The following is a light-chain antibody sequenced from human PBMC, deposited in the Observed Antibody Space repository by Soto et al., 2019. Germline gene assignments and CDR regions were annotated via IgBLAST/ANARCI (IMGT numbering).Light chain of an antibody. CDR1: SSNFGAGYD. V-gene: IGLV1-40*01. Sequence: QAVLTQPPSVSGAPGQRVTISCTGSSSNFGAGYDVHWYQHTPGTAPKLLIYGNNNRPSGVPDRFSGPKSGTSASLAITGLQAEDEADYYCQSHDSSLIAYVFGSGTKLTVL. CDR3: QSHDSSLIAYV. J-gene: IGLJ1*01. CDR2: GNN.